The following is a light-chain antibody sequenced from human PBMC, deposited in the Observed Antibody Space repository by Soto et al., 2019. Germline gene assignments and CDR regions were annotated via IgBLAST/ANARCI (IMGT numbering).Light chain of an antibody. CDR2: EVN. J-gene: IGLJ1*01. CDR1: SSDVGAYNY. V-gene: IGLV2-14*01. Sequence: QSALTQPASVSASPGQSITISCTGTSSDVGAYNYVSWYQQHPGKAPKLIIYEVNNRPSGVSNRFSGSKSGSTASLTISGLQAEDEADYYCSSSTSSSTLAYVFGTGTKLTVL. CDR3: SSSTSSSTLAYV.